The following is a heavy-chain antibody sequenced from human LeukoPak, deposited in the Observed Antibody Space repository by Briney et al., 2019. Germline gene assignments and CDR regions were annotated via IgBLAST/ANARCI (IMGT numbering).Heavy chain of an antibody. CDR3: ARRGTYYVFDY. V-gene: IGHV4-59*01. Sequence: SETLSLTCTVAGGTISSYYWSWVRQPPGKGLEWIGYINYSGSTFYNPSLRSRVTMSIETSKRQFSLNLNSMTVSDTPLYYCARRGTYYVFDYWGQGTLVTVSS. CDR2: INYSGST. D-gene: IGHD1-26*01. J-gene: IGHJ4*02. CDR1: GGTISSYY.